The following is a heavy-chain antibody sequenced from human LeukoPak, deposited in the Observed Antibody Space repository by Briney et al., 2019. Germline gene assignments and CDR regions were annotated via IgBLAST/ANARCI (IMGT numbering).Heavy chain of an antibody. J-gene: IGHJ4*02. CDR1: GFTFADYA. CDR2: IRSKAYDETI. V-gene: IGHV3-49*04. CDR3: TRGLGTFDY. Sequence: GGSLRLSCTASGFTFADYAMSWVRQAPGKGLEWVSFIRSKAYDETIQYAASVKGRFTISRDDSKSIAYLQMNSLETDDTAVYYCTRGLGTFDYWGQGALVTVSS. D-gene: IGHD7-27*01.